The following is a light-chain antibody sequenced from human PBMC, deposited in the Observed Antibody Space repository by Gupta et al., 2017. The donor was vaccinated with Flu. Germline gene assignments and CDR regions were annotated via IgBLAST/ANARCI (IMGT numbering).Light chain of an antibody. V-gene: IGKV3-20*01. J-gene: IGKJ2*01. CDR2: DAS. CDR3: QQNGSSPRT. Sequence: IVFTQSAVTLSLSPGERATLSCRASQSVRGSYLAWYRQKPGQAPRLLIYDASSTATGIPDRFSGSGSGTDFTLTISRLEPEDFAVYYCQQNGSSPRTFGQGTKVEIK. CDR1: QSVRGSY.